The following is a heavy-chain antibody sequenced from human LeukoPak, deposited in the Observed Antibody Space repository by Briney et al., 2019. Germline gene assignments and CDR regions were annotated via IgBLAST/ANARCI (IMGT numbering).Heavy chain of an antibody. J-gene: IGHJ3*02. CDR3: ARDLPVADWAPDI. CDR1: GGSISSTHW. V-gene: IGHV4-4*02. D-gene: IGHD3-9*01. CDR2: ISHSGST. Sequence: SGTLSLTCAVSGGSISSTHWWNWVRQPPGKGLEWVGEISHSGSTNYNPSLKSRVTISSDPSTNHFSLNLTSVTGPGKAICFCARDLPVADWAPDIWARGTMVTVSS.